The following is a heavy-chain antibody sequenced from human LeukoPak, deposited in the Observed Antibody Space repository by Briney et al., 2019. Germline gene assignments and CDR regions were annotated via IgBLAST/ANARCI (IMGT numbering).Heavy chain of an antibody. CDR1: GGSISSYY. Sequence: SETLSLTCTVSGGSISSYYGSWIRQPPGKGLEWIGYIYYSGSTNYNPSLKSRVTISLDTSKSQFSLRLSSVTAADTAVYYCGRRSGSYRGPYYFDYWGQGTLVTVSS. D-gene: IGHD1-26*01. CDR3: GRRSGSYRGPYYFDY. CDR2: IYYSGST. V-gene: IGHV4-59*01. J-gene: IGHJ4*02.